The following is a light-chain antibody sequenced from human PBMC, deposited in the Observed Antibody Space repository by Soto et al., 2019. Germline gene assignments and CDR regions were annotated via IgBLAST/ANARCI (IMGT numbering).Light chain of an antibody. CDR2: LNSDGSH. V-gene: IGLV4-69*01. J-gene: IGLJ3*02. CDR1: SGHSNYA. CDR3: QTWATGIRV. Sequence: QLVLTQSPSASASLGASVKLTCTLSSGHSNYAIAWHQQQPEKGPRYLMNLNSDGSHTKGDGILDRFSGSSSGAERYLTISSLQSEDEADYYCQTWATGIRVFGGGTKLTVL.